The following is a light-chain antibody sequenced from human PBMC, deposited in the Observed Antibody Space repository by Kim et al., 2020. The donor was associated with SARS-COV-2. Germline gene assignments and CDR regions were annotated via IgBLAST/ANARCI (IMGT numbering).Light chain of an antibody. Sequence: PGELATHSCRASQSVSSSYLAWYQQKPGQAPRLLIYAASSRATGIPDRFSGSGSGTDFTLTISRLEPEDFAVYYCQQYGSSPWTFGQGTKVDIK. CDR3: QQYGSSPWT. V-gene: IGKV3-20*01. CDR1: QSVSSSY. J-gene: IGKJ1*01. CDR2: AAS.